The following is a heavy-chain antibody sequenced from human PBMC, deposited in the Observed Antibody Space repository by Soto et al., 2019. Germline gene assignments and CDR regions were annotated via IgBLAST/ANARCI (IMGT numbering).Heavy chain of an antibody. CDR1: GFTFSSYE. CDR2: ISSSGSTI. V-gene: IGHV3-48*03. J-gene: IGHJ3*02. D-gene: IGHD2-2*01. CDR3: ARDLVRCSSTSCYSRGYDAFDI. Sequence: GGSLRLSCAASGFTFSSYEMNWVRQAPGKGLEWVSYISSSGSTIYYADSVKGRFTISRDNAKNSLYLQMNSLRAEDTAVYYCARDLVRCSSTSCYSRGYDAFDIWGQGKIVTVSS.